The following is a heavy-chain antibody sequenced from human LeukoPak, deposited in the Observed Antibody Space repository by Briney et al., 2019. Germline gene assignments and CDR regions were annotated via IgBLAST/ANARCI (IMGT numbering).Heavy chain of an antibody. V-gene: IGHV1-18*01. D-gene: IGHD5-12*01. CDR2: ISAYNGNT. J-gene: IGHJ6*02. CDR1: GYTFTSYD. Sequence: GASVKVSCKASGYTFTSYDISWVRQAPGQGLEWMGWISAYNGNTSYAQKLQGRVTMTTDTSTSTAYMELRSLRSDDTAVYYCARDGRKWLRLSYYGMDVWGQGTTVTVSS. CDR3: ARDGRKWLRLSYYGMDV.